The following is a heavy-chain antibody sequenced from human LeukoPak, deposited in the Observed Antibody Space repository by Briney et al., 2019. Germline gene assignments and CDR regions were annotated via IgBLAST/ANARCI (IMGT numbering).Heavy chain of an antibody. CDR3: ARGIGGGSGSNYFDY. CDR2: ISHDGSFK. Sequence: PGGSLRLSCAASEFTLSSYGMHWVRQAPGKGLEWVAVISHDGSFKYYEDSVKGRFTISRDNSKNTLYLQMNSLKPEDTAVYYCARGIGGGSGSNYFDYWGQGTLVTVSS. CDR1: EFTLSSYG. D-gene: IGHD3-10*01. V-gene: IGHV3-30*03. J-gene: IGHJ4*02.